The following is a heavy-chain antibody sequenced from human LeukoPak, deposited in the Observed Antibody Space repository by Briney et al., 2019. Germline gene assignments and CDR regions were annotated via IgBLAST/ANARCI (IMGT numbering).Heavy chain of an antibody. CDR3: AKGRSSWSAFDY. V-gene: IGHV3-23*01. Sequence: GGSLRLSCAASGFTFSSYAMSWVRQAPGKGLEWVSTMTGSGGSTYYADSVKGRFTISRDNSKNTPYLQMNSLRAEDTAVYYCAKGRSSWSAFDYWGQGTLVTVSS. J-gene: IGHJ4*02. D-gene: IGHD6-13*01. CDR2: MTGSGGST. CDR1: GFTFSSYA.